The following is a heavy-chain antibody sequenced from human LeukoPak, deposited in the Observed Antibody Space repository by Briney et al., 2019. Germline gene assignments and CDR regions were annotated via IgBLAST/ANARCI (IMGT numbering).Heavy chain of an antibody. D-gene: IGHD1-26*01. J-gene: IGHJ4*02. V-gene: IGHV3-48*03. CDR2: ISSSGSTI. CDR3: ARDLYGVGATIDY. CDR1: GFTFSSYE. Sequence: GGSLRLSCAASGFTFSSYEMNWVRQAPGKGLEWVSYISSSGSTIYYADSVKGRFTISRDNAKNSLYLQMNSLRAEDTAVYYCARDLYGVGATIDYWGQGTLVTVSS.